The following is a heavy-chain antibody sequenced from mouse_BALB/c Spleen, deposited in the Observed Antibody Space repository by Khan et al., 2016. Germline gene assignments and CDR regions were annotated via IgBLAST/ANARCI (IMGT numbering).Heavy chain of an antibody. Sequence: QVQLQQPGAELVRPGVSVKISCKGSGYTFTDYAMHWVKQRHAKSLEWIGGITTYYGDATSNQKFKGKATMTVDKSSSTAYMELARLTSEDSASYYWARGRYRCQGYYFDYVGQGTTLTVSS. V-gene: IGHV1S137*01. CDR2: ITTYYGDA. D-gene: IGHD2-14*01. CDR1: GYTFTDYA. J-gene: IGHJ2*01. CDR3: ARGRYRCQGYYFDY.